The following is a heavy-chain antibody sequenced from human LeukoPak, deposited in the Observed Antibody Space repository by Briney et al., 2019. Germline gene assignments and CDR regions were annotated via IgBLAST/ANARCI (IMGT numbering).Heavy chain of an antibody. CDR3: TTVTRGYYYYMDV. J-gene: IGHJ6*03. CDR1: GFTFSSYG. D-gene: IGHD3-10*01. CDR2: IRYDGSNK. Sequence: GGSLRLSCAASGFTFSSYGMHWVRQAPGKGLEWVAFIRYDGSNKYYADSVKGRFTISRDNSKNTLYLQMNSLKTEDTAVYYCTTVTRGYYYYMDVWGKGTTVTISS. V-gene: IGHV3-30*02.